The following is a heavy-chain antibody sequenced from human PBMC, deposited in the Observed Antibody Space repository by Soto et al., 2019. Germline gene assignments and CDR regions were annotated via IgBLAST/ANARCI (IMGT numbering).Heavy chain of an antibody. CDR2: IYATGTT. V-gene: IGHV4-4*07. CDR1: GASISGFY. Sequence: SETLSLTCTVSGASISGFYWSWIRKSAGKGLEWIGRIYATGTTDYNPSLKSRVMMSVDTSKKQFSLKLRSVTAADTAVYYCVRDGTKTLRDWFAPWGQGTSAPVSA. J-gene: IGHJ5*02. D-gene: IGHD1-1*01. CDR3: VRDGTKTLRDWFAP.